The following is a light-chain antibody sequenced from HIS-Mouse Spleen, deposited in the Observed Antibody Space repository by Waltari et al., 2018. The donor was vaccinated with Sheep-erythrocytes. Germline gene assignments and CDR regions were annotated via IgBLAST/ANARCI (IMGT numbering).Light chain of an antibody. J-gene: IGKJ4*01. V-gene: IGKV1-5*03. CDR3: QQYNSYPPRVT. CDR1: QSISSW. Sequence: DIQMTQSPSTLSASVGDRVTITCRASQSISSWLAWYQQKPGKAPKLLIYKASSLESGVPSRFSGSGSGTEFTLTISSLQPDDFATYYCQQYNSYPPRVTFGGGTKVEIK. CDR2: KAS.